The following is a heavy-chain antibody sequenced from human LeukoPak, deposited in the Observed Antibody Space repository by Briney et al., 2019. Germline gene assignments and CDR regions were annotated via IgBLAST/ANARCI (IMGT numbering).Heavy chain of an antibody. CDR2: INPNSGGT. CDR3: ARVTHYCSSTSCYPDAFDI. V-gene: IGHV1-2*04. Sequence: ASVKVSCKASGYTFTGYYMHWVRQAPGQGLEWMGWINPNSGGTNYAQKFQGWVTMTRDTSISTAYMELSRLRSDDTAVYYCARVTHYCSSTSCYPDAFDIWGQGTMVTVSS. D-gene: IGHD2-2*01. CDR1: GYTFTGYY. J-gene: IGHJ3*02.